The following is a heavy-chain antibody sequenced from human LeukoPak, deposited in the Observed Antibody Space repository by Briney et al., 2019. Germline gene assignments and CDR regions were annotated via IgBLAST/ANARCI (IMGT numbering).Heavy chain of an antibody. J-gene: IGHJ3*02. D-gene: IGHD2-2*01. CDR3: ARKLASSTLKAGAFRI. CDR1: SGSISNWF. V-gene: IGHV4-4*07. CDR2: IYSSGST. Sequence: SETLSLTCTVSSGSISNWFWSWFRQPAGKGLEWIGRIYSSGSTIYNPSLKSRVTMSVDTSTNQISLRLTSVTAADTAMYYCARKLASSTLKAGAFRIWGQVTMVTVSS.